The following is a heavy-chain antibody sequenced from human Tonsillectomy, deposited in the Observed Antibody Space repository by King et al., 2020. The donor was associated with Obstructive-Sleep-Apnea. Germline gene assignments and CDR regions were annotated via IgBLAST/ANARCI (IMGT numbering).Heavy chain of an antibody. J-gene: IGHJ4*02. Sequence: DVQLVESGAEVKKPGESLKISCKGSGYSFTNYWIGWVRQMPGKSLECMGIIYPGDSDTRYSPSFQGQVTISVDKSISTAYLQWSSLKASDTAMYYCARWLGYCSGTGCYGLGYPGNWGQGTLVTVSS. CDR1: GYSFTNYW. D-gene: IGHD2-15*01. CDR2: IYPGDSDT. V-gene: IGHV5-51*01. CDR3: ARWLGYCSGTGCYGLGYPGN.